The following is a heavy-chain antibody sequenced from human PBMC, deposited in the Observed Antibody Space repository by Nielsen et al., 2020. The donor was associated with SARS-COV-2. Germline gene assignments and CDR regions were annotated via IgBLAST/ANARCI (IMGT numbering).Heavy chain of an antibody. J-gene: IGHJ4*02. CDR3: AKDRAGATYARFDL. CDR2: INPYSGGT. Sequence: ASVKVSCKASGYTFTDYYIHWVRQAPGQGLEWMGRINPYSGGTNYAQKFQGTVTMTRDASISTVYMELTSDDTAVYYCAKDRAGATYARFDLWGQGTLVTVSS. CDR1: GYTFTDYY. V-gene: IGHV1-2*06. D-gene: IGHD4/OR15-4a*01.